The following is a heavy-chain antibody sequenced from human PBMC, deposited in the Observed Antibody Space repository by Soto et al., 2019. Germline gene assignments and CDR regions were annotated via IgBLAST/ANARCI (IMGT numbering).Heavy chain of an antibody. J-gene: IGHJ2*01. Sequence: SETLSLTCTVSGGSISSYYWSWIRQPPGKGPEWIAYIYYSGSSNYNPSLESRVTVSVDTSKNQFSLQLNSVTAADTAVYYCARGAPYSDTSAYYWYFDLWGRGTLVTVSS. D-gene: IGHD3-22*01. CDR3: ARGAPYSDTSAYYWYFDL. CDR2: IYYSGSS. V-gene: IGHV4-59*01. CDR1: GGSISSYY.